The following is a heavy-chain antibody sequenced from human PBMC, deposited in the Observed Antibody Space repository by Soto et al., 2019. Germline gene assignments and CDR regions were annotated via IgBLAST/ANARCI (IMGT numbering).Heavy chain of an antibody. J-gene: IGHJ5*02. V-gene: IGHV4-39*01. Sequence: SETLSLTCTVSGDSIISSDFYWGWVRQPPGKGLEWIGSIFYLGSSYYNPSLKSRVTMSVDTSKNQFSLRLRSVTAADTALYFCARHSLALRKNNWFDPWGQGIMVTVSA. D-gene: IGHD3-3*02. CDR3: ARHSLALRKNNWFDP. CDR1: GDSIISSDFY. CDR2: IFYLGSS.